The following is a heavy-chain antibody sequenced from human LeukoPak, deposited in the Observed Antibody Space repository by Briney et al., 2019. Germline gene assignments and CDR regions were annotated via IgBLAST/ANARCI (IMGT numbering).Heavy chain of an antibody. CDR1: VFTFRSYA. J-gene: IGHJ4*02. D-gene: IGHD5-18*01. Sequence: GWALRLSCPASVFTFRSYAMSWVRQAPGKGLEWVSAIRGSGGSTYYADSVKGRFTISRDNSKNTLYLQMNSLRAEDTAVYYCAKGYSYGEDWGQETLVRVSS. CDR3: AKGYSYGED. CDR2: IRGSGGST. V-gene: IGHV3-23*01.